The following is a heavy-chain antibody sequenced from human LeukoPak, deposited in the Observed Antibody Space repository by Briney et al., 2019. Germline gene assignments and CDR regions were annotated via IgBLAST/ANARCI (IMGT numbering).Heavy chain of an antibody. Sequence: PSETLSLTCTVSGGSISSYYWSWIRQPPGKGLEWLGYIYYSGSTNYNPSLKSRVTISVDTSKNQFSLKLSSVTAADTAVYYCARVLGRYQPLDYWGQGTLVTVPS. V-gene: IGHV4-59*01. J-gene: IGHJ4*02. CDR2: IYYSGST. CDR1: GGSISSYY. CDR3: ARVLGRYQPLDY. D-gene: IGHD2-2*01.